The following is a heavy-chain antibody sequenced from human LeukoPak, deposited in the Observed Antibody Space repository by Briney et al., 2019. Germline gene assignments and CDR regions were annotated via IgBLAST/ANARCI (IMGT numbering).Heavy chain of an antibody. CDR3: ASTYDYGDYLSDFRPHSFDY. CDR1: GFTFSGYE. J-gene: IGHJ4*02. V-gene: IGHV3-48*03. CDR2: ISSSGSTI. D-gene: IGHD4-17*01. Sequence: GGSLRLSCAASGFTFSGYEMNWVRQAPGKGLEWVSYISSSGSTIYYADSVKGRFTISRDNAKNSLYLQMNSLRAEDTAVYYCASTYDYGDYLSDFRPHSFDYWGQGTLVTVSS.